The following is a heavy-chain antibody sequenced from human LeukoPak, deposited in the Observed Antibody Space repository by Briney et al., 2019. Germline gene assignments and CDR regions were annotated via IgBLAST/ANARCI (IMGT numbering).Heavy chain of an antibody. CDR2: ISSSSSYI. CDR1: GFTFSSYS. Sequence: GGSLRLSCAASGFTFSSYSMNWVRQAPGKGLEWVSSISSSSSYIYYADSVKGRFTISRDNAKNSLYLQMNSLRAEDTAVYYCASAVPSITVVRGVSDQHWGQGTLVTVSS. CDR3: ASAVPSITVVRGVSDQH. D-gene: IGHD3-10*01. J-gene: IGHJ1*01. V-gene: IGHV3-21*01.